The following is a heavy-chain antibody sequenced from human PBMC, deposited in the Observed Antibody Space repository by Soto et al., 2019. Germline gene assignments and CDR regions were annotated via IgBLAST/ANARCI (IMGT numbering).Heavy chain of an antibody. Sequence: SETLSLTCTVSGGSISSYYWSWIRQPPGKGLEWIGYIYYSGSTNYNPSLKSRVTISVDTSKNQFSLKLSSVTAADTAVYYCARHDYGDYPSNGSAPGGQGTLVPVSP. CDR3: ARHDYGDYPSNGSAP. V-gene: IGHV4-59*08. CDR2: IYYSGST. CDR1: GGSISSYY. J-gene: IGHJ5*02. D-gene: IGHD4-17*01.